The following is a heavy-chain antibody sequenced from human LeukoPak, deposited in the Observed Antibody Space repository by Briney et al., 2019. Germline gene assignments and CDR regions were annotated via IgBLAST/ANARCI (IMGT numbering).Heavy chain of an antibody. Sequence: PGGSLRLSCAASGFTFDDYAMHWDRQAPGKGPEWVSGISWNGGSLAYADSVKGRFTISRDSAKNSLYLQMNSLRAEDTALYYCAKDRRLSGYSYGYDDWGQGTLVTVSS. D-gene: IGHD5-18*01. J-gene: IGHJ4*02. CDR1: GFTFDDYA. V-gene: IGHV3-9*01. CDR2: ISWNGGSL. CDR3: AKDRRLSGYSYGYDD.